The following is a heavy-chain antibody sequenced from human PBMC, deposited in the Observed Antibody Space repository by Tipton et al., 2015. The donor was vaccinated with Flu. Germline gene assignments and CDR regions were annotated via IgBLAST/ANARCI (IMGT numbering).Heavy chain of an antibody. CDR3: ARLSFYDVDLKNFYFED. V-gene: IGHV4-39*01. J-gene: IGHJ4*02. Sequence: TLSLTCAVSSGSIRSTNYFCAWIRQPPGKRLELIGSIYPTGTTYYNPSLKSRFVISVDTSKNQFSLKLTSVTAADTAIYYCARLSFYDVDLKNFYFEDWGQGTLVTVSS. CDR2: IYPTGTT. CDR1: SGSIRSTNYF. D-gene: IGHD3-10*02.